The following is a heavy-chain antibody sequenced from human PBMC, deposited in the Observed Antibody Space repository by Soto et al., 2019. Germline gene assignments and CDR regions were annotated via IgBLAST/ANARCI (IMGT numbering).Heavy chain of an antibody. CDR2: IIPIFGTA. J-gene: IGHJ4*02. V-gene: IGHV1-69*13. CDR3: ARGDFTYYYDSSGYSSFDY. Sequence: ASVKVSCKASGGTFSSYAISWVRQAPGQGLEWMGGIIPIFGTANYAQKFQGRVTITADESTSTAYMELSSLRSEDTAVYYCARGDFTYYYDSSGYSSFDYWGQGTLVTVSS. CDR1: GGTFSSYA. D-gene: IGHD3-22*01.